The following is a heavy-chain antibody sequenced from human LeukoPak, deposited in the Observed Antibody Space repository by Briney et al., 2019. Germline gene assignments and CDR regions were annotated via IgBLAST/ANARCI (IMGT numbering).Heavy chain of an antibody. CDR2: IYYSGST. CDR1: GGSISSSSYY. Sequence: SETLSLTCTVSGGSISSSSYYWGWIRQPPGKGLEWIGSIYYSGSTYYNPSLKSRVTISVDTSKTQFSLKLSSVTAADTAVYYCARELGCSSTSCQGHHDAFDIWGQGTMVTVSS. D-gene: IGHD2-2*01. CDR3: ARELGCSSTSCQGHHDAFDI. J-gene: IGHJ3*02. V-gene: IGHV4-39*07.